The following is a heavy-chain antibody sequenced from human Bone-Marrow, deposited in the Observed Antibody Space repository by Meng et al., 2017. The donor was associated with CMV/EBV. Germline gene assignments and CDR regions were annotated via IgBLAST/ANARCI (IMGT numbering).Heavy chain of an antibody. CDR1: GFTFSNYL. V-gene: IGHV3-23*01. CDR2: ITGTDGRT. J-gene: IGHJ2*01. Sequence: ADSGFTFSNYLMSWVRQAPGKGLEWVSSITGTDGRTYYADSVKGRFTISRDNSKNTLYLQVDSLRVEDTAVYYCAKDRGTGDWYFDLWGRGTLVTVSS. D-gene: IGHD3/OR15-3a*01. CDR3: AKDRGTGDWYFDL.